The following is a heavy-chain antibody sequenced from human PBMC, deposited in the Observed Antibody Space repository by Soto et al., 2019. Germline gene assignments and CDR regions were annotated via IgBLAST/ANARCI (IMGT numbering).Heavy chain of an antibody. CDR1: GDSVSSNSAA. V-gene: IGHV6-1*01. CDR3: ARDPYGSGSSPEDNWFDP. J-gene: IGHJ5*02. CDR2: TYYRSKWYN. D-gene: IGHD3-10*01. Sequence: SQTLSLTCAISGDSVSSNSAAWNWIRQSPSRGLEWLGRTYYRSKWYNDYAVSVKSRITINPDTSKNQFSLQLNSVTPEDTAVYYCARDPYGSGSSPEDNWFDPWGQGTLVTVS.